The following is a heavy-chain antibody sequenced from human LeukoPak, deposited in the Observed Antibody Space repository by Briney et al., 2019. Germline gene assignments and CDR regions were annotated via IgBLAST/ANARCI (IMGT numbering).Heavy chain of an antibody. CDR2: ICHSGST. V-gene: IGHV4-30-2*01. CDR3: ARGGSSVQDFDY. Sequence: SETLSLTCAVSGGSISSGGYSWSWIRQPPGKGLEWIGYICHSGSTYYNPSLKSRVTISVDRSKNQFSLKLSSVTAADTAVYYCARGGSSVQDFDYWGQGTLVTVSS. J-gene: IGHJ4*02. D-gene: IGHD1-26*01. CDR1: GGSISSGGYS.